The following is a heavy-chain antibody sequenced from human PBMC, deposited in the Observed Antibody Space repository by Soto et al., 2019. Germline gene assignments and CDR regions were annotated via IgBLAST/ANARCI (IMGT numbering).Heavy chain of an antibody. V-gene: IGHV3-48*01. J-gene: IGHJ4*02. Sequence: EVQLVESGGGLVQPGGSLRLSCAASGFTFSNYTMNWVRQAPGKGLEWVSYISSSSNTIYYADSVKGRFTISRDNAKNSLYLHMNSLRAEDTAVYYGAKEGGAYGGYNADWGQGTLVTVSS. CDR2: ISSSSNTI. CDR3: AKEGGAYGGYNAD. CDR1: GFTFSNYT. D-gene: IGHD5-12*01.